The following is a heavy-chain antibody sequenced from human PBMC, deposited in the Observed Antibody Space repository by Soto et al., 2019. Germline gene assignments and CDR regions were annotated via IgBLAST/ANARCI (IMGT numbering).Heavy chain of an antibody. CDR1: GYTFTSYG. Sequence: GASVKVSCKASGYTFTSYGISWVRQAPGQGLEWMGWISAYNGNTNYAQKLQGGVTMTTDTSTSTAYMELRSLRSDDTAVYYCARDSRQVLLWFGEQPVQFDYWGQGTLVTVSS. J-gene: IGHJ4*02. V-gene: IGHV1-18*01. CDR2: ISAYNGNT. D-gene: IGHD3-10*01. CDR3: ARDSRQVLLWFGEQPVQFDY.